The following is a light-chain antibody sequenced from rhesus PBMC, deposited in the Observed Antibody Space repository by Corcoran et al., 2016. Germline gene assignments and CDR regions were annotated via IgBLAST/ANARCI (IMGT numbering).Light chain of an antibody. V-gene: IGKV2-104*01. CDR2: EVS. Sequence: DIVMTQTPLSLPVTLGEPASISCRSSQSLLDSEDGNTYLEWYLQKPGQSPPLLIYEVSNRASGVPDRFSGSGSDTDFTLKISRVEADDVGVYYCMQALRSPYSFGPGTKVEIK. CDR3: MQALRSPYS. J-gene: IGKJ2*01. CDR1: QSLLDSEDGNTY.